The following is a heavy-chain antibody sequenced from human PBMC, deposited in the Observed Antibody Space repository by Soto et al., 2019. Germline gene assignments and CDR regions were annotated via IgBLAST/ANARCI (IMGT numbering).Heavy chain of an antibody. Sequence: QVQLQQWGAGLLKPSETLSLTCAVYGGSFSGYYWSWIRQPPGKGLEWIGEINHSGSTNYNPYLKSRVTISVDTSKNQFSLKLSSVTAADTAVYYCARGTGYSSGWYGPNWFDPWGQGTLVTVSS. D-gene: IGHD6-19*01. V-gene: IGHV4-34*01. J-gene: IGHJ5*02. CDR2: INHSGST. CDR3: ARGTGYSSGWYGPNWFDP. CDR1: GGSFSGYY.